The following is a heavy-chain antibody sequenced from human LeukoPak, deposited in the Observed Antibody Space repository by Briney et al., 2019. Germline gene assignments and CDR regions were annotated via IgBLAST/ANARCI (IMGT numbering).Heavy chain of an antibody. CDR3: ATDRGWRTSGYYLYYFEY. Sequence: GGSLRLSCAASGFIFTNYFMSWVRQAPGKGLEWVASIKHDGSERYYVDSVRGRFTISRDNTMNSLYLQMSSLRAEDTAVYYCATDRGWRTSGYYLYYFEYWGQGTLVTYSS. CDR2: IKHDGSER. V-gene: IGHV3-7*01. CDR1: GFIFTNYF. D-gene: IGHD3-3*01. J-gene: IGHJ4*02.